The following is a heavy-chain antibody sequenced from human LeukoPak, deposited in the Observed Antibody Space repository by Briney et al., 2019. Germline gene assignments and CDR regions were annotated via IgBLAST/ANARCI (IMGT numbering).Heavy chain of an antibody. CDR2: INTNTGNP. CDR1: GYTFTSYG. J-gene: IGHJ4*02. D-gene: IGHD6-13*01. Sequence: ASVKVSCKASGYTFTSYGMNRVRQAPGQGLEWMGWINTNTGNPTYAQGFTGRFVFSLDTSVSTAYLQISSLKAEDTAVYYCAGGSWQPDYWGQGTLVTVSS. V-gene: IGHV7-4-1*02. CDR3: AGGSWQPDY.